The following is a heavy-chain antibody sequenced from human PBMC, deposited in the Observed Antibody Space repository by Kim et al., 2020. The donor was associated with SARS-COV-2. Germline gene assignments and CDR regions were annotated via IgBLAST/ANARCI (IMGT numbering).Heavy chain of an antibody. CDR1: GFTFSSYA. J-gene: IGHJ6*02. CDR2: ISSNGGNT. V-gene: IGHV3-64*02. D-gene: IGHD3-10*01. CDR3: ARGGLVRGVGYSYYGMDV. Sequence: GGSLRLSCAASGFTFSSYAMHWVRQAPGKGLEYVSAISSNGGNTYYVDSVKGRFTISRDNSENTLYLQMGSLRAEDMGVYYCARGGLVRGVGYSYYGMDVWGQGTTVTVSS.